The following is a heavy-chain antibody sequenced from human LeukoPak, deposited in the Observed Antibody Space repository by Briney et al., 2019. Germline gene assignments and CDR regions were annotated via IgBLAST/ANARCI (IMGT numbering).Heavy chain of an antibody. D-gene: IGHD2-15*01. CDR1: GFTFSSYS. V-gene: IGHV3-21*01. CDR2: ISSSSSYI. CDR3: ASGASGGSY. Sequence: GGSLRLSCAASGFTFSSYSMNWVRQAPGKGLEWVSSISSSSSYIYYADSVKGRFTISRDNAKNSLYLQINSRRAEDTAVYYCASGASGGSYWGQGTLVTVSS. J-gene: IGHJ4*02.